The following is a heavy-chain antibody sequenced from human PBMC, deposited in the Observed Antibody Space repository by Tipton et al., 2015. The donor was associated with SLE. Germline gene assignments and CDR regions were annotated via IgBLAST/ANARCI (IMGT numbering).Heavy chain of an antibody. CDR1: GGSVSSYY. D-gene: IGHD6-13*01. CDR3: ARLLYTSNWYNPLGYFQY. CDR2: IYYSGST. V-gene: IGHV4-39*01. Sequence: TLSLTCTVAGGSVSSYYWGWIRQSPGKGLEWIGSIYYSGSTHYNPPLKSRVTISVDTSKNQFSLKVSSVAAADTAVYYCARLLYTSNWYNPLGYFQYWGQGTLVTVSS. J-gene: IGHJ1*01.